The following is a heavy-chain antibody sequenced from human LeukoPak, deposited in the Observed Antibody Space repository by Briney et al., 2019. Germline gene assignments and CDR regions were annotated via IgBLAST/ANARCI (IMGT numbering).Heavy chain of an antibody. D-gene: IGHD2-15*01. CDR2: INSDGSST. CDR3: ARVPGGNSYYYYMDV. CDR1: GFTFSSYW. Sequence: GGSLRLSCAASGFTFSSYWVHWVRQAPGKGLVWVSRINSDGSSTSYADSVKGRFTISRDNAKNTLYLQMNSLRAEDTAVYYCARVPGGNSYYYYMDVWGKGTTVTVFS. J-gene: IGHJ6*03. V-gene: IGHV3-74*01.